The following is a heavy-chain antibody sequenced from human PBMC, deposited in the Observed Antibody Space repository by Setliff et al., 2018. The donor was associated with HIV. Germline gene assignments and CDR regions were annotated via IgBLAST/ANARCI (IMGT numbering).Heavy chain of an antibody. Sequence: GASVKVSCKASGYSFINYAINWLRQAPGRGLEWMWWIHTEQGFPMYAQGFTGRFVFSLDPSVNTAYLQINSLTPDDGGVYYCAVDRHAFDIWGQGTVVTVSS. J-gene: IGHJ3*02. V-gene: IGHV7-4-1*02. CDR3: AVDRHAFDI. CDR2: IHTEQGFP. D-gene: IGHD5-12*01. CDR1: GYSFINYA.